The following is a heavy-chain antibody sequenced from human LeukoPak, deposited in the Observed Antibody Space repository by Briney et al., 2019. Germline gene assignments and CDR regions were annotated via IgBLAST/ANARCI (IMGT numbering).Heavy chain of an antibody. CDR3: ARRGVVIRVILVGFHKEAFYFDS. Sequence: GGSLRLSCTVSGITLSNYGMSWVPQAPGKGLEWVAGLSDSGGSTNYADSVKGRFTISRDNPKNTLYLQMNSLSAEDTAVYFCARRGVVIRVILVGFHKEAFYFDSWGQGALSPSPQ. V-gene: IGHV3-23*01. D-gene: IGHD3-22*01. CDR1: GITLSNYG. CDR2: LSDSGGST. J-gene: IGHJ4*02.